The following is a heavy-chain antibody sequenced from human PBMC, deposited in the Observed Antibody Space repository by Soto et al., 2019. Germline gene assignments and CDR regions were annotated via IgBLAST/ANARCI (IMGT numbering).Heavy chain of an antibody. CDR3: ARDFDPPEGDQSHYGIDV. D-gene: IGHD3-9*01. Sequence: GGSLRRSCAASGCRCGSYAMYWVRQPPGKGLQRAATVTYESTIAYYSDSVKGRFSISTGNSMHPLYLQMTSLRAEDSPLYYCARDFDPPEGDQSHYGIDVWGQGTGVT. J-gene: IGHJ6*02. CDR1: GCRCGSYA. V-gene: IGHV3-33*05. CDR2: VTYESTIA.